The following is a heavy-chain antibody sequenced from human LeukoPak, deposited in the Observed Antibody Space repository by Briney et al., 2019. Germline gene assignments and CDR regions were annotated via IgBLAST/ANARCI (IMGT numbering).Heavy chain of an antibody. J-gene: IGHJ3*02. D-gene: IGHD2-15*01. CDR2: IKQDGSEK. CDR1: GFTFSSYW. Sequence: GGSLRLSCAASGFTFSSYWMSWVRQAPGKGLEWVANIKQDGSEKDYVDSVKGRFTISRDNAKNSLYLQMSSLRSEDTAVYYCARGRSSRDAFDIWGQGTMVTVSS. CDR3: ARGRSSRDAFDI. V-gene: IGHV3-7*03.